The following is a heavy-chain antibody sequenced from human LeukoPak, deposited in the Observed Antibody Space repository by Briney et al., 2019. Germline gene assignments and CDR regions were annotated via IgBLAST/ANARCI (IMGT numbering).Heavy chain of an antibody. V-gene: IGHV4-34*01. J-gene: IGHJ4*02. CDR3: ARGVDRAYYYGSGRNYFDY. CDR2: INHSGST. CDR1: GGSFSGYY. D-gene: IGHD3-10*01. Sequence: PSETLSLTCAVYGGSFSGYYWSWIRQPPGKGLEWIGEINHSGSTNYNPSLKSRVTISVDTSKNQFSLKLSSVTAADTAVYYCARGVDRAYYYGSGRNYFDYWGQGTLVTVSS.